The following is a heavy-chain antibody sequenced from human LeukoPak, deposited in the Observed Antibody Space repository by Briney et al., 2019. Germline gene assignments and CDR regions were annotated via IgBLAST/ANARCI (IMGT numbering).Heavy chain of an antibody. Sequence: ASVKVSCKASGYTFTGYCMHWVRQAPGQGLEWMGWINPNSGGTNYAQKFQGRVTMTRDTSISTAYMELSRLRSDDTAVYYCARGLTRMGDYDILTGYYIHWGQGTLVTVSS. D-gene: IGHD3-9*01. CDR1: GYTFTGYC. V-gene: IGHV1-2*02. CDR3: ARGLTRMGDYDILTGYYIH. CDR2: INPNSGGT. J-gene: IGHJ4*02.